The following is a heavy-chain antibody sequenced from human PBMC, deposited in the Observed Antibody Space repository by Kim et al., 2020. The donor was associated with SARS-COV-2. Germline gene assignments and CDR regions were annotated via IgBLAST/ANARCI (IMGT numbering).Heavy chain of an antibody. J-gene: IGHJ6*02. V-gene: IGHV3-21*04. CDR1: GFTFSTYS. D-gene: IGHD3-3*01. CDR3: ARDTSVYYVYSMDV. CDR2: IRSSSSYI. Sequence: GGSLRLSCAASGFTFSTYSMNWVRQAPGKGLEWVSCIRSSSSYIYFADSVKGRFTISRDNAKNSLYLQMNSLRAEDTAVYYCARDTSVYYVYSMDVWGQGTTCTLSS.